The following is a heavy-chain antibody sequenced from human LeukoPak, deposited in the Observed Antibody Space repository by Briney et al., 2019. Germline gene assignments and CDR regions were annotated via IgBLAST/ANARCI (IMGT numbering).Heavy chain of an antibody. CDR3: ARDRPGYSSWFDP. CDR1: GYSFTDNY. D-gene: IGHD6-19*01. CDR2: INPKSGDT. Sequence: ASVKVSCKTSGYSFTDNYIHWVRQAPGQALEWMGWINPKSGDTNYAQKFQGRVTLTSDTSITTAYMALSSLRSDDTAVYYCARDRPGYSSWFDPWGQGTLVTVSS. V-gene: IGHV1-2*02. J-gene: IGHJ5*02.